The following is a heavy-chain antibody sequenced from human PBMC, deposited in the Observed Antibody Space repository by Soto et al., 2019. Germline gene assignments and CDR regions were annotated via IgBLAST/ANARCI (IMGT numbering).Heavy chain of an antibody. CDR3: AKEWVYDSSGWSFDY. V-gene: IGHV3-30*18. J-gene: IGHJ4*02. Sequence: QVQLVESGGGVVQPGRSLRLSCAASGFTFSSYGMHWVRQAPGKGLEWVAVISNDASNKYYADSVKGRFTISRDNSKNTLYLQMNRLRAEDTAVYYCAKEWVYDSSGWSFDYWGQGTLVTVSS. CDR2: ISNDASNK. CDR1: GFTFSSYG. D-gene: IGHD3-22*01.